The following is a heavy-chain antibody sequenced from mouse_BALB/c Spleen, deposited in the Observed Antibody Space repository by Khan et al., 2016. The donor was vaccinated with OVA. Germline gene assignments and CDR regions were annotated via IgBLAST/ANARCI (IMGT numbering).Heavy chain of an antibody. Sequence: QVQLQQSGAELVKPGASVRLSCKASGYTFTSYYLYWVKQRPGHGLEWIGDINPSNGGTNFTENFKTKATLTVDKSSSTAYMQLSSLTSEDSAVYYCSRSGYGAFAYWGQGTLGTVSA. V-gene: IGHV1S81*02. J-gene: IGHJ3*01. CDR3: SRSGYGAFAY. CDR2: INPSNGGT. CDR1: GYTFTSYY. D-gene: IGHD1-1*02.